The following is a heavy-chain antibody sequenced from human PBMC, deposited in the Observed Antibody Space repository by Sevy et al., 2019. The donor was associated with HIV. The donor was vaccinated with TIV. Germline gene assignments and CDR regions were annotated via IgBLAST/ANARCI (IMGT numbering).Heavy chain of an antibody. J-gene: IGHJ6*02. Sequence: GGSLRLSCSASEFTFSSYAMSWVRQAPGKGLEWVSSISGSGRFTYYADFVEGRFIISSDNSKNTLSVQMNSLRAEDMAVYYCAKGFCSGATCPRDYYYYGMDVWGQGTTVTVSS. CDR2: ISGSGRFT. V-gene: IGHV3-23*01. CDR1: EFTFSSYA. D-gene: IGHD2-15*01. CDR3: AKGFCSGATCPRDYYYYGMDV.